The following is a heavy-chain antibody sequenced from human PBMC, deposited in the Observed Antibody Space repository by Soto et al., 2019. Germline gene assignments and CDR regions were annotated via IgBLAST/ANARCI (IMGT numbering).Heavy chain of an antibody. CDR1: GFTFDDNA. V-gene: IGHV3-23*01. CDR3: ATSWNDGQIDY. CDR2: ISGSGGST. J-gene: IGHJ4*02. Sequence: GSLRLSCAVSGFTFDDNAMHWVRQAPEKGLEWVSAISGSGGSTYYADSVKGRFTISRDNSKNTLYLQMNSLRAEDTAVYYCATSWNDGQIDYWGQGTLVTVSS. D-gene: IGHD1-1*01.